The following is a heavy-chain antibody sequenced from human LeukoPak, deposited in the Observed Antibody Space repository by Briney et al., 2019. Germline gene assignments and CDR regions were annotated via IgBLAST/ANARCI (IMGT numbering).Heavy chain of an antibody. V-gene: IGHV3-21*05. D-gene: IGHD2-15*01. CDR1: GFTFSSHG. CDR3: ARDLGWGYSFFDI. J-gene: IGHJ3*02. CDR2: ISSSDSY. Sequence: PGGTLRLSCAASGFTFSSHGMNWVRQAPGKGLEWISFISSSDSYYYADSVKGRFTISRDNAKNSLFLQMNSLRAEDTAVYYCARDLGWGYSFFDIWGQGTMVTVSS.